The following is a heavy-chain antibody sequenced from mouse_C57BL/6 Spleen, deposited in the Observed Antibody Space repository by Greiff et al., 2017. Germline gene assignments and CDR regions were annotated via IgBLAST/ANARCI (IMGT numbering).Heavy chain of an antibody. CDR3: ARHYYGSSYAMDY. Sequence: QVQLQQPGAELVRPGSSVKLSCKASGYTFTSYWMHWVKRRPIQGLEWIGNIDPSDSETHYNQKFKDKATLTVDKSTSTAYMQLSSLTSEDSAVYYCARHYYGSSYAMDYWGQGTSVTVSS. CDR1: GYTFTSYW. CDR2: IDPSDSET. D-gene: IGHD1-1*01. V-gene: IGHV1-52*01. J-gene: IGHJ4*01.